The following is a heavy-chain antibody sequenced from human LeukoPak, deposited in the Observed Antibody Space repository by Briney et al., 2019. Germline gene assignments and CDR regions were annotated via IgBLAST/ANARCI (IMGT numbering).Heavy chain of an antibody. V-gene: IGHV1-18*01. Sequence: RASVKVSCKASGYTFTSYGISWVRQAPGQGLEWMGWISAYNGNTNYAQKLQGRVTMTTDTSTSTAYMELRSLRSDDTAVYYCARDTPIAAAGTHYFDYWGQGTLVTVFS. CDR1: GYTFTSYG. J-gene: IGHJ4*02. D-gene: IGHD6-13*01. CDR2: ISAYNGNT. CDR3: ARDTPIAAAGTHYFDY.